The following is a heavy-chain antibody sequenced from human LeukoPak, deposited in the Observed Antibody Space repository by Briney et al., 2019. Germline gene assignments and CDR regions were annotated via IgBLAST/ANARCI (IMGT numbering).Heavy chain of an antibody. V-gene: IGHV1-69*05. D-gene: IGHD2-2*01. CDR2: IIPIFGTA. CDR1: GGTFSSYA. J-gene: IGHJ4*02. Sequence: SVKVFCKASGGTFSSYAISWVRQAPGQGLEWMGGIIPIFGTANYAQKFQGRVTITTDESTSTAYMELSSLRSEDTAVYYCARGAEYRLLQYYFDYWGQGTLVTVSS. CDR3: ARGAEYRLLQYYFDY.